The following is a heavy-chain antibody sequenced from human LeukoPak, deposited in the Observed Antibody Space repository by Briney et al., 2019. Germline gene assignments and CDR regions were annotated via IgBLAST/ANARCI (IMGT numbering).Heavy chain of an antibody. V-gene: IGHV1-2*02. CDR2: INPNSGGT. CDR1: GYTFTGYY. J-gene: IGHJ4*02. Sequence: EASVKVSCKASGYTFTGYYMHWVRQAPGQGLAWMGWINPNSGGTNYAQQFQGRVTMTRDTSISTAYMELSRLRSHDTAVYYCARFPLWFGELLSINFDYWGQGTLVTVSS. CDR3: ARFPLWFGELLSINFDY. D-gene: IGHD3-10*01.